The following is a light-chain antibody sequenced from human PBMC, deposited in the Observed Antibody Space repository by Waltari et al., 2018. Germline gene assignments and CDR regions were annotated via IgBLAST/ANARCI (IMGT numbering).Light chain of an antibody. V-gene: IGLV1-40*01. CDR3: QSYDSSLRV. CDR2: GNT. CDR1: SSNIGAGYD. J-gene: IGLJ3*02. Sequence: QSVLTQPPSVSGAPGQRVTISCTGSSSNIGAGYDVHWYQQLPGTAPKLLIYGNTNRPSGVPDRFSGSKSGTSVSLAITGLQAEDEAYYYGQSYDSSLRVFGGGTKLTVL.